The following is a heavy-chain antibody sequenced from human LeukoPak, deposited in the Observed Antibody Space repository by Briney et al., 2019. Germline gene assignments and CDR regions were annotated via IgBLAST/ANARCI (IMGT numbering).Heavy chain of an antibody. CDR1: GFTFSSSW. V-gene: IGHV3-74*01. CDR2: IASDGSDT. CDR3: VRGTQIFDF. Sequence: GGSLRLSCAASGFTFSSSWMHWARHAPGKGLVWVSRIASDGSDTRYADSVKGRFTISRDNANDTLYLQMNSLRAEDTAVYYCVRGTQIFDFWGQGTLVTVSS. J-gene: IGHJ4*02. D-gene: IGHD2-2*01.